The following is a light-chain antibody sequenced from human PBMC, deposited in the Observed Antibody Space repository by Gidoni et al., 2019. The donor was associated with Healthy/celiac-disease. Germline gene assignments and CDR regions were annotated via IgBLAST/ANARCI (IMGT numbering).Light chain of an antibody. J-gene: IGKJ4*01. V-gene: IGKV1-39*01. CDR3: QQSYSTPLT. CDR1: QSISSY. CDR2: AAS. Sequence: DLQMTQSPSALSASVGDRVTITCRASQSISSYLHWYQQKPGKAPKLLIYAASSLQSGVPSRFSGSGSGTDFTLTISSLQPEDFATYYCQQSYSTPLTFGGGTKVEIK.